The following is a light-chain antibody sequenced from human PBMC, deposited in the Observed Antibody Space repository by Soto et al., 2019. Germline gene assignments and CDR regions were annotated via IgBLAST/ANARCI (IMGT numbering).Light chain of an antibody. CDR1: QSVGSN. V-gene: IGKV3D-15*01. Sequence: EIVLTQSPATLSLSPGEAATLSCRASQSVGSNLAWYQQKPGQAPRLLIYGASTRATGIPARFSGGGSGTEFTLTISSLQSEDFGVYFCQQYNNWPPITFGQGTRLEI. CDR2: GAS. J-gene: IGKJ5*01. CDR3: QQYNNWPPIT.